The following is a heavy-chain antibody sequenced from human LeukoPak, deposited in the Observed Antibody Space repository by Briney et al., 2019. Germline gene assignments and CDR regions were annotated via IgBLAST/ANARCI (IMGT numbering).Heavy chain of an antibody. Sequence: GGSLRLSCTSSGFTFGDYAMSWVRQAPGKGLEWVGFIRSKSYGGTTEYAASVKARFTISRDDSKSIAYLQMNSLKTEDTAIYYCTRGYSCSSWGQGTLVTVSS. D-gene: IGHD6-6*01. CDR1: GFTFGDYA. CDR2: IRSKSYGGTT. J-gene: IGHJ4*02. CDR3: TRGYSCSS. V-gene: IGHV3-49*04.